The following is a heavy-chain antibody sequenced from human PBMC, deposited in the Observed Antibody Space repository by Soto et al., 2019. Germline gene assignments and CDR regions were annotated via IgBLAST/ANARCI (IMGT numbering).Heavy chain of an antibody. Sequence: ASVKVSCKASGYTFTSYDISRVRQTHGQGLEWMGWISAYNGNTNYAQKLQGRVTMTTDTSTSTAYMELRSLRSDDTAVYYCARDRPNYGVGDTTVSSDYWGQGTLVTVSS. CDR2: ISAYNGNT. D-gene: IGHD1-26*01. CDR1: GYTFTSYD. J-gene: IGHJ4*02. V-gene: IGHV1-18*01. CDR3: ARDRPNYGVGDTTVSSDY.